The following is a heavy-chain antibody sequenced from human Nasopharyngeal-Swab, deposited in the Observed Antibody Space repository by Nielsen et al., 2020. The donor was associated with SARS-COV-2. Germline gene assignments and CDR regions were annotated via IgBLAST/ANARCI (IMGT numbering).Heavy chain of an antibody. CDR3: ASDPSLKRISMIVGDAFDI. Sequence: ASVKVSCKASGYTFTSYAMHWVRQAPGQRLEWMGWINAGNGNTKYSQKFQGRVTITRDTSASTAYMELSSLRSEDTAVYYCASDPSLKRISMIVGDAFDIWGQGTMVTVSS. CDR1: GYTFTSYA. D-gene: IGHD3-22*01. V-gene: IGHV1-3*01. CDR2: INAGNGNT. J-gene: IGHJ3*02.